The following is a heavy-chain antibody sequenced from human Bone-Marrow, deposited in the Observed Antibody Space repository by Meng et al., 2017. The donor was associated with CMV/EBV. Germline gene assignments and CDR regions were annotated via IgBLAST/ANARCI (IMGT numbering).Heavy chain of an antibody. D-gene: IGHD2-21*01. V-gene: IGHV1-2*02. J-gene: IGHJ4*02. CDR3: ARLRCGSAGCQGRDPLDY. CDR2: INPNSGGT. CDR1: GYTFTGYY. Sequence: ASVKVSCKASGYTFTGYYMHWVRQAPGQGLEWMGWINPNSGGTNYAQKFQGRVTMTRDTSISTAYMELSRLRSDDTAVYYCARLRCGSAGCQGRDPLDYWGQGTL.